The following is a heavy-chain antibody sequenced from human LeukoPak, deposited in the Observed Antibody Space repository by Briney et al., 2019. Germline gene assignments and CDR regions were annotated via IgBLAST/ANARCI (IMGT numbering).Heavy chain of an antibody. CDR1: GFSFSSYT. D-gene: IGHD2-15*01. V-gene: IGHV3-21*01. Sequence: PGGSLRLSCAASGFSFSSYTMNWVRQAPGKGLEWVSSLSCGSCYIYYADSVKGRFTISRDNAKNSLYLEMNSLRAEDTAVYYCARDRAAGCSGGSCYHNWFDPWGQGTLVTVSS. J-gene: IGHJ5*02. CDR2: LSCGSCYI. CDR3: ARDRAAGCSGGSCYHNWFDP.